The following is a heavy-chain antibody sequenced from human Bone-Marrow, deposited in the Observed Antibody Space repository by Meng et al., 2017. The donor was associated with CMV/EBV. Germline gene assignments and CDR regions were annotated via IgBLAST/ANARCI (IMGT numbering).Heavy chain of an antibody. Sequence: GESLKISCAASGFTVSSNYMSWVRQAPGKGLEWVSVIYTGGSTFYADSVKGRFTISRDNSKNTLYLQMNSLRAEDTAVYYCARAPSISTWFYWGQGTLVTVSS. J-gene: IGHJ4*02. CDR1: GFTVSSNY. CDR3: ARAPSISTWFY. D-gene: IGHD6-13*01. CDR2: IYTGGST. V-gene: IGHV3-53*01.